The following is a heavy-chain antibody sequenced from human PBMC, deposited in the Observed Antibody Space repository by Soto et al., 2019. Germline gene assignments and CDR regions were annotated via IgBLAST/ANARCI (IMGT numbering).Heavy chain of an antibody. CDR2: IIPILGIA. CDR1: GYIFTRYY. V-gene: IGHV1-69*02. Sequence: SVKVSCKASGYIFTRYYMNWVRQAPGQGLGWMGRIIPILGIANYAQKFQGRVTITADKSTSTAYMELRSLRSEDTAFYYCATSYGSGYRAFDYWGQGALVTVSS. D-gene: IGHD3-10*01. CDR3: ATSYGSGYRAFDY. J-gene: IGHJ4*02.